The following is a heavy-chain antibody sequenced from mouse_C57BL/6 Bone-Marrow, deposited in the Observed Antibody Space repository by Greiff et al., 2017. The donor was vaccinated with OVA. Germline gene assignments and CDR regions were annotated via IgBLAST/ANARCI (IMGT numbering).Heavy chain of an antibody. CDR3: ASSLYYGYRWYFDV. V-gene: IGHV1-74*01. CDR1: GYTFTSYW. Sequence: QVQLQQPGAELVKPGASVKVSCKASGYTFTSYWMHWVKQRPGQGLEWIGRIHPSDSDTNYNQKFKGKATLTVDKSSSTAYMQLSSLTSEDSAVSYCASSLYYGYRWYFDVWGTGTTVTVSA. J-gene: IGHJ1*03. CDR2: IHPSDSDT. D-gene: IGHD2-2*01.